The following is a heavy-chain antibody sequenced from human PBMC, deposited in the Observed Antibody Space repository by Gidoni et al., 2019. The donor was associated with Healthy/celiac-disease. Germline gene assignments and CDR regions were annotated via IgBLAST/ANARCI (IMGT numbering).Heavy chain of an antibody. D-gene: IGHD3-10*01. J-gene: IGHJ4*02. CDR2: INHSGST. V-gene: IGHV4-34*01. CDR3: ARRLRGVILGYYFDY. Sequence: QVQLQQWGAGLLKPSETLSLTCAVYGGSFSGYYWSWIRQPPGKGLEWIGEINHSGSTNYNPSLKSRVTISVDTSKNQFSLKLSSVTAADTAVYYCARRLRGVILGYYFDYWGQGTLVTVSS. CDR1: GGSFSGYY.